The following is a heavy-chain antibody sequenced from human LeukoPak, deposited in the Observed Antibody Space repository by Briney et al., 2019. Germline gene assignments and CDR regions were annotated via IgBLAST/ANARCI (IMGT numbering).Heavy chain of an antibody. V-gene: IGHV4-39*01. CDR1: GGYISTSNYY. J-gene: IGHJ4*02. D-gene: IGHD3-16*01. Sequence: SETLSLTCTVSGGYISTSNYYWGWIRQPPWKGLEWIGNIYYSGSTYYNPSLKSRVSLSLDTSMNQFSLKVNSLTVADTAVYYCVRFSYYDASRPPFWGQGTLVAVSS. CDR2: IYYSGST. CDR3: VRFSYYDASRPPF.